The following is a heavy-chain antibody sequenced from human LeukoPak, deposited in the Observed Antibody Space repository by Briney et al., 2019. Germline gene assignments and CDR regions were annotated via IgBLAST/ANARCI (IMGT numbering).Heavy chain of an antibody. CDR2: ISASGSGT. Sequence: SGGSLRLSCAASGLTFSSYSMSWVRQAPGKGLFWVSGISASGSGTYYADSVKGRFTISRDNSKNTLYLQMNSLRAEDTAVYYCAKDAAGPEYWGQGTLVTVSS. J-gene: IGHJ4*02. V-gene: IGHV3-23*01. CDR1: GLTFSSYS. CDR3: AKDAAGPEY. D-gene: IGHD6-13*01.